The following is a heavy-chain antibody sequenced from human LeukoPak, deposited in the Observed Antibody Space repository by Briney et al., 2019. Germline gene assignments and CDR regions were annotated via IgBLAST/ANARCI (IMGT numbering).Heavy chain of an antibody. Sequence: SETLSLTCTVSGGSITSYYWSWIRQPPGKGLEWIGYIYYSGSTNYNPSLKSRVTISVDTSKNQFSLKLSSVTAADTAVYYCARERPGSIWSAFDYWGQGTLVTVSS. CDR3: ARERPGSIWSAFDY. J-gene: IGHJ4*02. CDR1: GGSITSYY. V-gene: IGHV4-59*01. CDR2: IYYSGST. D-gene: IGHD3-10*01.